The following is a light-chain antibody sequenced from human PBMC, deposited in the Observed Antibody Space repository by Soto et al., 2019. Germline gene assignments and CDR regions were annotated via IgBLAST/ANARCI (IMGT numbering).Light chain of an antibody. CDR3: QQYFRPWT. Sequence: DIVMTQSPDSLAVSLGERATIKSKSSQSVLYSSNKKNYLAWYQQKPGQPPKLLIYWASTRESGVPDRFSGSGSGTDFTLTISSLQAEDVAVYYCQQYFRPWTFGQGTNVEIK. CDR1: QSVLYSSNKKNY. J-gene: IGKJ1*01. V-gene: IGKV4-1*01. CDR2: WAS.